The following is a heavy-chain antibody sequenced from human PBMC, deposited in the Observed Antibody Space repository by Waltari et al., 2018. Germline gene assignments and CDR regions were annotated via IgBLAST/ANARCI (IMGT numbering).Heavy chain of an antibody. Sequence: QVQLVQSGAELKKPGASVNVSCNISAKIPPTYYLQWVRQAPGQGLEWLEWINPDTGGAFYERKFRGRITMTSDTSSNTVYLHLSGPRYDDTAVYFCATKLGRGNWLDPWGQGSLGTVSS. CDR2: INPDTGGA. V-gene: IGHV1-2*02. D-gene: IGHD7-27*01. CDR3: ATKLGRGNWLDP. J-gene: IGHJ5*02. CDR1: AKIPPTYY.